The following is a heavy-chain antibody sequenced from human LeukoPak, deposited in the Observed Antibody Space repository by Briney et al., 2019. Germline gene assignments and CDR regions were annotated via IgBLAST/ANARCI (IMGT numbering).Heavy chain of an antibody. V-gene: IGHV1-2*02. CDR3: VTTSVTHTRAP. Sequence: GASVKVSCKASGNDFSDFYFNWVRQAPGRGLEWVGWINPHSRATHYAQRFRGRVTMEASITTAYMELNSLTSDDTAVYYCVTTSVTHTRAPWGQGTLVTVSS. CDR2: INPHSRAT. J-gene: IGHJ5*02. D-gene: IGHD5/OR15-5a*01. CDR1: GNDFSDFY.